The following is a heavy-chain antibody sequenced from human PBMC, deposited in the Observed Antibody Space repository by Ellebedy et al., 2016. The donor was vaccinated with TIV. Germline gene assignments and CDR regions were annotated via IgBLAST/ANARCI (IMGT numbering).Heavy chain of an antibody. Sequence: PGGSLRLSCAASGFTLSSYWMNWVRQAQGKGLVWVSRINSDGSSTSYADSVKGRFTISRDNAKNTLYLQMNSLRAEDTAVYYCARDHPLGIENFDYWGQGTLVTVSS. CDR2: INSDGSST. CDR3: ARDHPLGIENFDY. J-gene: IGHJ4*02. CDR1: GFTLSSYW. D-gene: IGHD7-27*01. V-gene: IGHV3-74*01.